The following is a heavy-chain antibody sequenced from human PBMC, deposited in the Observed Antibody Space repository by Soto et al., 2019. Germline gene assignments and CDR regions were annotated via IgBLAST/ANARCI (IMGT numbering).Heavy chain of an antibody. D-gene: IGHD2-2*02. CDR2: ISGSGGST. V-gene: IGHV3-23*01. J-gene: IGHJ6*02. CDR1: GFTFSSYA. CDR3: AKGLPKYCSSTSCYTGYYYYGMDV. Sequence: GGSLILSCAASGFTFSSYAMSLVRQAPGKGLEWVSAISGSGGSTYYADSVKGRFTISRDNSKNTLYLQMNSLRAEDTAVYYCAKGLPKYCSSTSCYTGYYYYGMDVWGQGTTFTVS.